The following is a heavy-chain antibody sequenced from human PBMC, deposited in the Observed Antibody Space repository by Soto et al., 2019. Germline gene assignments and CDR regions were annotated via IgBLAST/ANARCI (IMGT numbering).Heavy chain of an antibody. CDR1: GYTFANYG. CDR2: INAGDGGT. V-gene: IGHV1-3*01. D-gene: IGHD3-22*01. Sequence: ASVKVSCKASGYTFANYGIHWVRQAPGQRLEWMGWINAGDGGTKYSENFQGRVTITRDTSASTVYLGLSSLSSEDTASYYCARTGHSGSYDFWGPGTLVTVSS. J-gene: IGHJ4*02. CDR3: ARTGHSGSYDF.